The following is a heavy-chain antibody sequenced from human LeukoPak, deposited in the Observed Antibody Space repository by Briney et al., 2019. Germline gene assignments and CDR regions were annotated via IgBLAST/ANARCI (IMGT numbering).Heavy chain of an antibody. D-gene: IGHD2-2*01. CDR3: ARLGLEVVPAAIDY. CDR1: GGSISSSSYY. Sequence: SETLSLPCTVSGGSISSSSYYWGWIRQPPGKGLEWIGSIYYSGSTYYNPSLKSRVTISVDTSKNQFSLKLSSVTAADTAVYYCARLGLEVVPAAIDYWGQGTLVTVSS. CDR2: IYYSGST. V-gene: IGHV4-39*01. J-gene: IGHJ4*02.